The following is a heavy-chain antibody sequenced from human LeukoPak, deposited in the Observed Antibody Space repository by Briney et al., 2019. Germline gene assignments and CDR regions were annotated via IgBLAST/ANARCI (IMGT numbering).Heavy chain of an antibody. D-gene: IGHD2-15*01. V-gene: IGHV3-30*02. Sequence: GGSLRLSCAASGFTFSTYGMHWVRQAPGKGLQWVAFIRYDGAKKYYADSVKGRFTSSRDNSKNTLYLQMNSLRAEDTAIYYCAKNGDRGAYCTGGTCYPYFYYYMDVWGKGTTVTI. CDR2: IRYDGAKK. J-gene: IGHJ6*03. CDR1: GFTFSTYG. CDR3: AKNGDRGAYCTGGTCYPYFYYYMDV.